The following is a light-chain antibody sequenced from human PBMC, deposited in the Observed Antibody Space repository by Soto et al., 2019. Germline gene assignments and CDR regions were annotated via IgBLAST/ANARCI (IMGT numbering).Light chain of an antibody. CDR1: XXXVGSYNL. CDR2: EGS. CDR3: CSYAGSSTWV. Sequence: QSALTQPASVSGSPGQSITISCTGTXXXVGSYNLVSWYQQHPGKAPKLMIYEGSKRPSGVSNRFSGSKSGNTASLTISGLQAXXEAXYYCCSYAGSSTWVFGGGTKLTVL. J-gene: IGLJ3*02. V-gene: IGLV2-23*01.